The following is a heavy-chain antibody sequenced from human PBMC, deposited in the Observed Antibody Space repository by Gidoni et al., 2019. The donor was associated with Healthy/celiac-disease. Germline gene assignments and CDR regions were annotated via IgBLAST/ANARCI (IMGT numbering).Heavy chain of an antibody. Sequence: QVQLVQSGAEVKKPGASVKVSCTASGYTFTGYYMHWVRQAPGQGLEWMGWINPNSGGTNYAQKFQGRVTMTRDTSISTAYMELSRLRSDDTAVYYCARDPSLRVVVAATPHFDYWGQGTLVTVSS. J-gene: IGHJ4*02. D-gene: IGHD2-15*01. CDR2: INPNSGGT. CDR3: ARDPSLRVVVAATPHFDY. CDR1: GYTFTGYY. V-gene: IGHV1-2*02.